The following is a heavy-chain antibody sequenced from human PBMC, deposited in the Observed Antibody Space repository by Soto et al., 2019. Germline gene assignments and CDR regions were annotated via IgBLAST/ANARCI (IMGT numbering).Heavy chain of an antibody. CDR3: ARDLEGSILGRYYYYGMDV. D-gene: IGHD1-26*01. J-gene: IGHJ6*02. CDR2: INPNSGGT. V-gene: IGHV1-2*02. CDR1: GYTFTGYY. Sequence: ASVKVSCKASGYTFTGYYMHWVRQAPGQGLEWMGWINPNSGGTNYAQKFQGRVTMTGDTSISTAYMELSRLRSDDTAVYYCARDLEGSILGRYYYYGMDVWGQGTTVTVSS.